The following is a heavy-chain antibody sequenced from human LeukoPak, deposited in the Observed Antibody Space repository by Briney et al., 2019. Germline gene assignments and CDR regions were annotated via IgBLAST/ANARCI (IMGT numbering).Heavy chain of an antibody. Sequence: GGSLRLSCAPSGFTFSSNWMSWVRQAPGKGLEWVASIRNDGGEEFNVDSVKGRFTISRDNARNSLYLQLNSLRVEDTAVYYCARIPNAYCFDSWGQGSLVTVSS. CDR1: GFTFSSNW. J-gene: IGHJ4*02. D-gene: IGHD3-16*01. V-gene: IGHV3-7*01. CDR2: IRNDGGEE. CDR3: ARIPNAYCFDS.